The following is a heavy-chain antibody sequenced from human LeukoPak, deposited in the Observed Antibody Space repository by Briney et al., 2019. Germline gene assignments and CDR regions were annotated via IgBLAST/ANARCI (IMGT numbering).Heavy chain of an antibody. Sequence: SVKVSCKASGGTFSSYAISWVRQAPGHGLEWMGRIIPIFGTANYAQKFQGRVTITTDESTSTAYMELSSLRSEDTAVYYCARGSTGFAGRTEPGWGHCSSTSCYAWWFDPWGQGTLVTVSS. CDR1: GGTFSSYA. CDR2: IIPIFGTA. J-gene: IGHJ5*02. D-gene: IGHD2-2*01. V-gene: IGHV1-69*05. CDR3: ARGSTGFAGRTEPGWGHCSSTSCYAWWFDP.